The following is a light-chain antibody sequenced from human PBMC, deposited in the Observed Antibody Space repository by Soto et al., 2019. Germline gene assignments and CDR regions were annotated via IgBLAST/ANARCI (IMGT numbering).Light chain of an antibody. J-gene: IGKJ1*01. Sequence: EIMLTQSPGTLSLSPGERATLSCRASQSVSSSYLAWYQQKPGQAPRLLIYGASSRATGIPDRFSGSGSGTDFTLTISRLEPEDFGVYYCQQYDSSPKTFGQGTKVDIK. V-gene: IGKV3-20*01. CDR3: QQYDSSPKT. CDR1: QSVSSSY. CDR2: GAS.